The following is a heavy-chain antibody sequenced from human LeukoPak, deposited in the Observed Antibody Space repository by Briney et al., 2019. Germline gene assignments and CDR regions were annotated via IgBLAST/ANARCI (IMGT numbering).Heavy chain of an antibody. V-gene: IGHV3-11*04. Sequence: PGGSLRLSCAASEFTFSDYYMSWIRQAPGKGLEWVSYISSSGSTVYYADSVKGRFTISRDNAKNPLYLQMSSLRAEDTAVYYCARESYSNYLGYMDVWGKGTTVTVSS. J-gene: IGHJ6*03. CDR1: EFTFSDYY. CDR3: ARESYSNYLGYMDV. D-gene: IGHD4-11*01. CDR2: ISSSGSTV.